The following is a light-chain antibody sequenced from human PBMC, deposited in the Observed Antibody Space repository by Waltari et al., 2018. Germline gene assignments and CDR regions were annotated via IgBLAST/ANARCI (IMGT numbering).Light chain of an antibody. CDR2: VNSDGSH. Sequence: QLVLTQSPSASASLGASVKLTCTLSNGHSSNIIAWLQQQPEKGPRYLMKVNSDGSHSKGDGIPDRFSGSSSGAERYLTISSLQSEDEADYYCETGGHGTWVFGGGTKLTVL. CDR1: NGHSSNI. CDR3: ETGGHGTWV. J-gene: IGLJ3*02. V-gene: IGLV4-69*01.